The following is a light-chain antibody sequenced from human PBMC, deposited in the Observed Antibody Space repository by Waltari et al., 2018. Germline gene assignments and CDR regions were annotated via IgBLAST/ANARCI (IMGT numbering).Light chain of an antibody. CDR2: EVS. J-gene: IGLJ2*01. V-gene: IGLV2-23*02. Sequence: QSALTQPASVSGSPGQSITISCIGTSNNVGSYNLVSWYQQFPGKAPKLIIYEVSKRPSGVSNRFSGSKSDNTASLTISGLQAEDEADYYCCLYGGSSILKVFGGGTKLTVL. CDR1: SNNVGSYNL. CDR3: CLYGGSSILKV.